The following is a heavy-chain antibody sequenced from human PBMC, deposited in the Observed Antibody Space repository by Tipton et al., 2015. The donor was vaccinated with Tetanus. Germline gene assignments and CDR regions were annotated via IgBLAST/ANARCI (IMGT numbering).Heavy chain of an antibody. CDR1: GYIFTNYW. J-gene: IGHJ4*02. CDR2: IYPADSDT. V-gene: IGHV5-51*01. Sequence: QLVQSGGEVKKPGESLKISCKGSGYIFTNYWIGWVRQMPGKGLEWMGIIYPADSDTRYSPSFQGQVTISVDKSINTDYLQWSSQKASDTSMFYCARAHCSDGVCKFDFWGQGALVTVAS. D-gene: IGHD2-8*01. CDR3: ARAHCSDGVCKFDF.